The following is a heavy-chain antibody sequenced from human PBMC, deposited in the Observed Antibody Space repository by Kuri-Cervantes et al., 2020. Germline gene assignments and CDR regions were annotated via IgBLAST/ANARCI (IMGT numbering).Heavy chain of an antibody. CDR1: GFTFSSYP. J-gene: IGHJ6*03. D-gene: IGHD2-15*01. CDR3: ARGRYCSAGSCYNYYYYYNMDV. CDR2: ISYDGSNK. Sequence: GESLKISCAASGFTFSSYPMHWVRQAPGKGLEWVAVISYDGSNKYYADSVKGRFTISRDNSMNTLYLQMNSLRAEDTAVYYCARGRYCSAGSCYNYYYYYNMDVWGKGTTVTVSS. V-gene: IGHV3-30*04.